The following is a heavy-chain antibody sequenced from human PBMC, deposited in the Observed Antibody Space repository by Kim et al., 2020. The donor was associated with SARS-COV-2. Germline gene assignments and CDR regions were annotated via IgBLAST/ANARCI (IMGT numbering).Heavy chain of an antibody. D-gene: IGHD3-10*01. CDR2: ISSSSSYT. CDR3: ARDNTMVRGVGGWFDP. CDR1: GFTFSDYY. V-gene: IGHV3-11*05. Sequence: GGSLRLSCAASGFTFSDYYMSWIRQAPGKGLEWVSYISSSSSYTNYADSVKGRFTISRDNAKNSLYLQMNSLRAEDTAVYYCARDNTMVRGVGGWFDPWGQGTLVTVSS. J-gene: IGHJ5*02.